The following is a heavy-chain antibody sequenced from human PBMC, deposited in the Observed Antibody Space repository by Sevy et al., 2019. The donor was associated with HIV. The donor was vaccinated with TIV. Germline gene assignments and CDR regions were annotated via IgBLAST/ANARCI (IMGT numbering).Heavy chain of an antibody. D-gene: IGHD3-3*01. CDR2: ISWNSGSI. Sequence: GGTLRLSCAASGSTFDDYAMHWVRQAPGKGLEWVSGISWNSGSIGYADSVKGRFTISRDNAKNSLYLQMNSLRAEDTALYYCAKDLNVLRFLEWLPTGAFDIWGQGTMVTVSS. CDR1: GSTFDDYA. J-gene: IGHJ3*02. CDR3: AKDLNVLRFLEWLPTGAFDI. V-gene: IGHV3-9*01.